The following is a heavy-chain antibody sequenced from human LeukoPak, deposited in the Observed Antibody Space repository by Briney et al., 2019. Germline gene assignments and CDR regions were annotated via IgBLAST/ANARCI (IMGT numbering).Heavy chain of an antibody. V-gene: IGHV3-30*02. J-gene: IGHJ4*02. D-gene: IGHD5-18*01. CDR2: IRYDGSEK. CDR1: GFTFSRHG. Sequence: GGSLRLSCAASGFTFSRHGMHWVRQAPGKGLEWVAFIRYDGSEKYYADSVKGRFTISRDNSENTLYLQMNSLRPEDTAVYYCARLVDTATPLLRFDYWGQGTLATVSS. CDR3: ARLVDTATPLLRFDY.